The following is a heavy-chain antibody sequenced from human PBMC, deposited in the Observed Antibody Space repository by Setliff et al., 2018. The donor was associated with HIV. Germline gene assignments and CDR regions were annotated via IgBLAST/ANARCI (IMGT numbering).Heavy chain of an antibody. D-gene: IGHD2-21*02. CDR2: ISGSHQ. Sequence: KPGGSLRLSCAVSGFSFSDYFMTWIRQAPGKGLEWVSYISGSHQDYVDSVKGRFTISRTNAKNSLSLQMKSLRAEDTAVYCCVRDSDFYRFDHWGQGILVTVSS. J-gene: IGHJ5*02. CDR3: VRDSDFYRFDH. CDR1: GFSFSDYF. V-gene: IGHV3-11*05.